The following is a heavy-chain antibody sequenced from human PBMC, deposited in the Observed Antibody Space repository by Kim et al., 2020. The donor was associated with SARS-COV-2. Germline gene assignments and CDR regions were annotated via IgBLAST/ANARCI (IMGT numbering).Heavy chain of an antibody. CDR3: ARPLYDYVWGTY. V-gene: IGHV3-74*01. D-gene: IGHD3-16*01. CDR2: INSDGTTT. CDR1: GFTFSSTW. Sequence: GGSLRLSCAASGFTFSSTWMHWVRQAPGGGLVWVSRINSDGTTTNYADSVKGRFSISRDNAKNTLYLQMTSLRAEDTAICYCARPLYDYVWGTYWGQGTLVTVSS. J-gene: IGHJ4*02.